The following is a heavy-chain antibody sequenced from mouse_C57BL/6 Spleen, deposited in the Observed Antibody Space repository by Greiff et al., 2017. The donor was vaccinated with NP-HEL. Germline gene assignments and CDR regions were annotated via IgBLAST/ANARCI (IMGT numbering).Heavy chain of an antibody. Sequence: EVQVVESGGGLVQPGGSLKLSCAASGFTFSDYYMYWVRQTPEKRLEWVAYISNGGGSTYYPDTVKGRFTISRDNAKNTLYLQMSRLKSEDTAMYYCAAYGSSYGGAMDYWGQGTSVTVSS. V-gene: IGHV5-12*01. CDR2: ISNGGGST. J-gene: IGHJ4*01. CDR3: AAYGSSYGGAMDY. D-gene: IGHD1-1*01. CDR1: GFTFSDYY.